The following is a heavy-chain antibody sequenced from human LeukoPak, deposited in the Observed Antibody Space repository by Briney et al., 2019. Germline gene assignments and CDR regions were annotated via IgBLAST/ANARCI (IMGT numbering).Heavy chain of an antibody. Sequence: GGSLRLSCAASGFTFNNYAMSWVRQAPGKGLEWVSTISGTGSNTYYADSVKGRFSISRDNSKNTLYLQMNSLRPEDTATYYCARSYYDSTGYYLAEYFQHWGQGTLVTVSS. D-gene: IGHD3-22*01. V-gene: IGHV3-23*01. J-gene: IGHJ1*01. CDR3: ARSYYDSTGYYLAEYFQH. CDR1: GFTFNNYA. CDR2: ISGTGSNT.